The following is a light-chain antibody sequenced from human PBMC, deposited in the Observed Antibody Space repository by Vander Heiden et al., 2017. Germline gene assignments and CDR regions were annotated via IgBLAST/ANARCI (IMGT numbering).Light chain of an antibody. CDR2: KVS. V-gene: IGKV2-30*01. J-gene: IGKJ1*01. Sequence: DVVMTQSPLSLPVTLGQPASISCRSSQSLLYSDGNTYLNWFQQRRGQSPRRLIYKVSDRDSGVPDRFSGSGSGTDFTLKISRVEAEDVGVYYCMQGTQWPWTFGQGTRVEIK. CDR3: MQGTQWPWT. CDR1: QSLLYSDGNTY.